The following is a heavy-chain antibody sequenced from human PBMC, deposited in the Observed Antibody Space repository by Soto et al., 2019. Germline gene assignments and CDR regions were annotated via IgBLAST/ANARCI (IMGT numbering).Heavy chain of an antibody. CDR3: ARMASFGSLNWFDP. Sequence: ASVKVSCKASGYTFTSNDVTWVRQATGQGLEWMGWMNPGSGDTGYAQKFQGRVTMTRNISIATAYMELSSLRSEDTAIYYCARMASFGSLNWFDPWGQGTLVTVSS. CDR2: MNPGSGDT. CDR1: GYTFTSND. V-gene: IGHV1-8*01. D-gene: IGHD5-18*01. J-gene: IGHJ5*02.